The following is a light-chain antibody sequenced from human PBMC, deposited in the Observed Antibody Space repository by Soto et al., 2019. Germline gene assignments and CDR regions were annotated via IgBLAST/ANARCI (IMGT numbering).Light chain of an antibody. Sequence: QSVLTQPPSASGTPGQRVTISCSGSSSNIGSNYVYWYQQLPGTAPKLLIYRNNQRPSGVPDRFSGSKSGTSASLAISGLRSEDEADYYCAAWDVSLSVVVFGGGTQLTVL. J-gene: IGLJ2*01. CDR1: SSNIGSNY. CDR2: RNN. V-gene: IGLV1-47*01. CDR3: AAWDVSLSVVV.